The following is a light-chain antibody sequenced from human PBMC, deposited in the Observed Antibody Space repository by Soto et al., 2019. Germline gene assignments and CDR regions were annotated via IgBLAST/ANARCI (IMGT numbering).Light chain of an antibody. CDR1: SSDVGGYKY. J-gene: IGLJ3*02. CDR3: CSYAGIYTWV. CDR2: DVS. Sequence: QSALTQPRSVSGSPGQSVTISCNGTSSDVGGYKYVSWYQQHPGKAPKLMIYDVSKRPSGVPDRFSGSKSGNTASLTISGLQAEDEADYYCCSYAGIYTWVFGGGTKLTVL. V-gene: IGLV2-11*01.